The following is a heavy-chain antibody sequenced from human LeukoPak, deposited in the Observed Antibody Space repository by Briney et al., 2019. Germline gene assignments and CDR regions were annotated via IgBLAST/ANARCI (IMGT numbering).Heavy chain of an antibody. J-gene: IGHJ6*02. CDR3: ARKVAYCGGDCYSESYYYYYGMDV. V-gene: IGHV1-2*02. CDR1: GYTFTGYY. D-gene: IGHD2-21*02. CDR2: INPNSGGT. Sequence: GASVKVSCKASGYTFTGYYMHWVRPAPGQGLEWMGWINPNSGGTNYAQKFQGRVTMTRDTSISTTYMELSRLRSDDTAVYYCARKVAYCGGDCYSESYYYYYGMDVWGQGTTVTVSS.